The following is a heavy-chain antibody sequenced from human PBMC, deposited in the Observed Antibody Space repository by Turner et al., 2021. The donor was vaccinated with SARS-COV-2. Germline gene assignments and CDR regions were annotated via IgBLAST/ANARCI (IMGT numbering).Heavy chain of an antibody. CDR3: ATGYAYCGGDCSIDY. Sequence: QGPPVQSGAEGEEPGASGKGSRKVSGYTLIELSMHWVRQAPGKGLEWMGGFDPEDAETIYAQKFQGRVTMTEDTSTDTAYMELSSLRSEDTAVYYCATGYAYCGGDCSIDYWGQGTLVTVSS. V-gene: IGHV1-24*01. CDR2: FDPEDAET. J-gene: IGHJ4*02. D-gene: IGHD2-21*02. CDR1: GYTLIELS.